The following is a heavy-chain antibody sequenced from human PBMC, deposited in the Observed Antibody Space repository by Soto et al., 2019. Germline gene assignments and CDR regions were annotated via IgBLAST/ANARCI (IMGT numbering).Heavy chain of an antibody. D-gene: IGHD2-21*02. CDR3: GMSSGVTAIFWFDP. Sequence: EVQLVESGGGLVKPGGSLRLSCAASGFTFSSYSMNWVRQAPGKGLEWVSSISSSSSYIYYADSVKGRFTISRDNAKNSLYLQMNSLRAEDTAVYCCGMSSGVTAIFWFDPWGQGTLVTVSS. J-gene: IGHJ5*02. V-gene: IGHV3-21*01. CDR1: GFTFSSYS. CDR2: ISSSSSYI.